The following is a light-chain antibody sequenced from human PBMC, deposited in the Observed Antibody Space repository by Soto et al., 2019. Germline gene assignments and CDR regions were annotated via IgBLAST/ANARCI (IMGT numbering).Light chain of an antibody. V-gene: IGKV1-39*01. CDR1: QSISSY. J-gene: IGKJ1*01. Sequence: DIQMTQSPSSLSASVGDRVTITCRASQSISSYLNWYKQKPGKAPKLLIYAASNLQSGVPSRFGGSGSGTDLIFTISSLQPEDFATYYCQQSYSTPPTFGQGTKV. CDR3: QQSYSTPPT. CDR2: AAS.